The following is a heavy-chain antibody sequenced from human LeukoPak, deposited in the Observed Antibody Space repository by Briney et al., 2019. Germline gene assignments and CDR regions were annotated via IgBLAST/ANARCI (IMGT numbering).Heavy chain of an antibody. CDR2: IHYRGSP. D-gene: IGHD6-13*01. CDR1: GGSISSTSYY. CDR3: ARMGQQLADY. Sequence: SETLSLTCTVSGGSISSTSYYWGWIRQPPGKGLEWIGYIHYRGSPSYNPALKSRVTISVDTSKSQFSLKLNSVTAADTAVYYCARMGQQLADYWGQGTLSPSPQ. V-gene: IGHV4-61*05. J-gene: IGHJ4*02.